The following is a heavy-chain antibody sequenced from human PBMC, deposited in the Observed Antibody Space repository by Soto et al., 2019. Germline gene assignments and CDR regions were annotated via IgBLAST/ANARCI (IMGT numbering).Heavy chain of an antibody. CDR2: IYWDDDK. CDR3: AHTRPGIEAAATENWFDT. CDR1: GFSLTTSGVG. V-gene: IGHV2-5*02. J-gene: IGHJ5*02. D-gene: IGHD6-13*01. Sequence: QITLKESGPTLVKPTQTLTLTCTFSGFSLTTSGVGVGWIRQPPGKALEWLALIYWDDDKRYSPSLKNRLTITKDTSKNQVVLTMINMDPVDTGTYYCAHTRPGIEAAATENWFDTWGQGTLVTVSS.